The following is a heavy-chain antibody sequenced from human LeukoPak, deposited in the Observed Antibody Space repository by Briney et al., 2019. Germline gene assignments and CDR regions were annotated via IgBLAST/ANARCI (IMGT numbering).Heavy chain of an antibody. D-gene: IGHD3-10*01. J-gene: IGHJ5*02. CDR2: IKEDGSEK. CDR1: GFTFSSYW. V-gene: IGHV3-7*05. Sequence: GGSLRLSRAASGFTFSSYWMSWVRQAPGKGLEWVANIKEDGSEKNYVDSVKGRFTISRDNAKNSLYLQMNSLRAEDTAVYYCARDLYGSGSYNWFDPWGQGTLVTVSS. CDR3: ARDLYGSGSYNWFDP.